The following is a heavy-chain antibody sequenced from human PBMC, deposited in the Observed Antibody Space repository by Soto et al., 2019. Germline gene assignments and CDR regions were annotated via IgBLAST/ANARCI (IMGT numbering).Heavy chain of an antibody. J-gene: IGHJ6*02. CDR3: ARVRIYCSSPSCYSSGGGDKYYGMDV. CDR1: GYTFTGYY. D-gene: IGHD2-2*01. V-gene: IGHV1-2*02. CDR2: INPNSGGT. Sequence: GASVKVSCKASGYTFTGYYMHWVRQAPGQGLEWMGWINPNSGGTNYAQKFQGRVTMTRDTSISTAYMELSRLRSDDTAVYYCARVRIYCSSPSCYSSGGGDKYYGMDVWGQGTTVTVSS.